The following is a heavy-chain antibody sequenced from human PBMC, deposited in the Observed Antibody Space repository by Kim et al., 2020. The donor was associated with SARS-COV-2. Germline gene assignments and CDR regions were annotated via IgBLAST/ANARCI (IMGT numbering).Heavy chain of an antibody. CDR1: GGSISSSSYY. Sequence: SETLSLTCTVSGGSISSSSYYWGWIRQPPGKGLEWIGSIYYSGSTYYNPSLKSRVTISVDTSKNQFSLKLSSVTAADTAVYYCARQGSLAAAGWGGSYFQHWGQGTLVTVSS. CDR2: IYYSGST. V-gene: IGHV4-39*01. CDR3: ARQGSLAAAGWGGSYFQH. D-gene: IGHD6-13*01. J-gene: IGHJ1*01.